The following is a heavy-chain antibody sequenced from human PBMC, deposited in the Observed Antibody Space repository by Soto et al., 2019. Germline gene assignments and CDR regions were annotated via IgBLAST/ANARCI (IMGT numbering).Heavy chain of an antibody. J-gene: IGHJ4*02. CDR1: GYSFTSLD. Sequence: ASVKVSCKASGYSFTSLDINWVRQTAGQGLEWMGWMQPSTGRTGYAQRFQGRVTMTRDTSINTAYMELTTLTSDDTAFYYCARGVSAGVDYWGQGTLVTVSS. CDR3: ARGVSAGVDY. CDR2: MQPSTGRT. D-gene: IGHD1-26*01. V-gene: IGHV1-8*01.